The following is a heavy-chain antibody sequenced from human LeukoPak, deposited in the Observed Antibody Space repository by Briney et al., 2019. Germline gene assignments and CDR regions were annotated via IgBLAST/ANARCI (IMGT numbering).Heavy chain of an antibody. D-gene: IGHD4-11*01. Sequence: GGSLRLSCAASGFTFSSYWMHWVRQAPGKGLVWGSCINSDGSSTRYADSVKGRFTISRDNAKNTLYLQMNSLRGEDTAVYYCARDWRYSNCVAANWFDPWGQGTLVTVSS. CDR2: INSDGSST. V-gene: IGHV3-74*01. CDR3: ARDWRYSNCVAANWFDP. CDR1: GFTFSSYW. J-gene: IGHJ5*02.